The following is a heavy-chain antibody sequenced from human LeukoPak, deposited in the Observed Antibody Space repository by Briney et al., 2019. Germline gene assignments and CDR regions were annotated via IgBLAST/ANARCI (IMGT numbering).Heavy chain of an antibody. V-gene: IGHV1-18*01. D-gene: IGHD6-6*01. CDR2: ISAYNGNT. Sequence: ASVKVSCKASGGTFSNYAISWVRQAPGQGLEWMGWISAYNGNTNYAQKLQGRVTMTTDTSTSTAYMELRSLRSDDTAVYYCARVPDRLIAAHDYWGQGTLVTVSS. CDR1: GGTFSNYA. J-gene: IGHJ4*02. CDR3: ARVPDRLIAAHDY.